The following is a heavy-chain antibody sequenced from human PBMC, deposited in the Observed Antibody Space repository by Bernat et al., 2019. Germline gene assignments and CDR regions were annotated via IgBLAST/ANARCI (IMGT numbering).Heavy chain of an antibody. CDR3: AKSGRITSFGVAHSGAFDI. CDR2: INPNSGGT. CDR1: GYTFTGYY. Sequence: QVQLVQSGAEVKKPGASVKVSCKASGYTFTGYYMHWVRQAPGQGLEWMGWINPNSGGTNYAQKYQGWVTMTKDTSISTAYMELSRLRSDDTAVYYCAKSGRITSFGVAHSGAFDIWGQGTMVTVSS. V-gene: IGHV1-2*04. J-gene: IGHJ3*02. D-gene: IGHD3-3*01.